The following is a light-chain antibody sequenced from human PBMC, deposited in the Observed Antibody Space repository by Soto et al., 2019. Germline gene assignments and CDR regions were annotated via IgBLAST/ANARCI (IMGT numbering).Light chain of an antibody. J-gene: IGKJ4*01. CDR3: QKYDHAPLT. CDR2: AAS. V-gene: IGKV1-27*01. CDR1: QGIGNY. Sequence: DIQLTQSPYSLSASVGDSVTLTCRASQGIGNYLAWYQQRPGKVPKLLIYAASTLQSGVPSRFSGSGSGPDFTLTISSLQPEDVATYYCQKYDHAPLTFGGGTKVDIK.